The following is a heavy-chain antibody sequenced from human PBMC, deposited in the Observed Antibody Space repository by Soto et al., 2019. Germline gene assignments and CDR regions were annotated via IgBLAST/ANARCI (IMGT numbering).Heavy chain of an antibody. CDR2: IYYSGST. CDR1: GCAISSGGYY. J-gene: IGHJ4*03. CDR3: ARHPLGRRAFDN. Sequence: TLSLTCTVSGCAISSGGYYWSWILQHPGKGLEWIGYIYYSGSTYYNPSLKSRVTISVDTSKNQFSLKLSSVTAADTAVYYCARHPLGRRAFDNWGQGTMVTVSS. D-gene: IGHD3-16*01. V-gene: IGHV4-31*03.